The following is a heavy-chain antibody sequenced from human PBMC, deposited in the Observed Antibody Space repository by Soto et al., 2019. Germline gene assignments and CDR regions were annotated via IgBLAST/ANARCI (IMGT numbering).Heavy chain of an antibody. J-gene: IGHJ4*02. V-gene: IGHV4-59*01. CDR2: IYSSGST. D-gene: IGHD2-15*01. Sequence: SETLTLTCTVSGVSMNTYYGSWIRQPPGKGLEWIGYIYSSGSTNYKLSLKSRVVFSVDTSKNQCSLKLSSVTAADTAVYYCARGSGNPFDYWGQGTLVTVSS. CDR1: GVSMNTYY. CDR3: ARGSGNPFDY.